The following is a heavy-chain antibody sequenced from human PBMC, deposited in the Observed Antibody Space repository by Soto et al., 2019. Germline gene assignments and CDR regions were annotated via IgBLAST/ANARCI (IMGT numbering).Heavy chain of an antibody. CDR2: IHYSGST. CDR1: GGSISIGTDY. Sequence: PSETLSLTCDVSGGSISIGTDYWGWIRQPPGKGLEWIGNIHYSGSTNYNPSLKSRLSISVDTFKNRVSLELRSVTAADTAVYYCARVNVTLDLWGLGTLVTVSS. CDR3: ARVNVTLDL. D-gene: IGHD2-21*02. V-gene: IGHV4-39*01. J-gene: IGHJ4*02.